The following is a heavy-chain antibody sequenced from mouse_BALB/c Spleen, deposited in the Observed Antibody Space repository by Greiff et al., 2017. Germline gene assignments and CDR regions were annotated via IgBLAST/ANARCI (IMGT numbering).Heavy chain of an antibody. D-gene: IGHD1-1*01. Sequence: VQLKQPGAELVKPGASVKLSCKASGYTFTSYWMHWVKQRPGQGLEWIGEINPSNGRTNYNEKFKSKATLTVDKSSSTAYMQLSSLTSEDSAVYYCSITTVAYWGQGTTLTVSS. V-gene: IGHV1S81*02. J-gene: IGHJ2*01. CDR1: GYTFTSYW. CDR2: INPSNGRT. CDR3: SITTVAY.